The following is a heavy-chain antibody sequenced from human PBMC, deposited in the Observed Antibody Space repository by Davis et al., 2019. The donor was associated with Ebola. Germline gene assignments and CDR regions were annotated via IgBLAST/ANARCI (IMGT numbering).Heavy chain of an antibody. J-gene: IGHJ4*02. CDR2: ISYDGSNK. V-gene: IGHV3-30-3*01. CDR1: GFTFSSYA. D-gene: IGHD3-22*01. CDR3: ARVAYYYDSSGYYSYFDY. Sequence: GESLKISCAASGFTFSSYAMHWVRQAPGKGLEWVAVISYDGSNKYYADSVKGRFTISRDNSKNTLYLQMNSLRAEDTAVYYCARVAYYYDSSGYYSYFDYWGQGTLVTVSS.